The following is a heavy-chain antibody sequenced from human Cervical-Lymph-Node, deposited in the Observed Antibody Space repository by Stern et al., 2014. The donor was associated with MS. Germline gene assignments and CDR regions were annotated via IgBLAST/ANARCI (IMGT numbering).Heavy chain of an antibody. J-gene: IGHJ4*02. V-gene: IGHV5-51*01. CDR2: IYPVASHT. D-gene: IGHD4-17*01. Sequence: VQLMQSGAEVKKPGASLKISCKGSGYSFTANWIAWVRQMPGKGLEWMGSIYPVASHTRYSPSFIGKFTISSDNSISTAYLHWSSLKASDISMYYGARDYGAYAFDYWGQVTLFTVSS. CDR1: GYSFTANW. CDR3: ARDYGAYAFDY.